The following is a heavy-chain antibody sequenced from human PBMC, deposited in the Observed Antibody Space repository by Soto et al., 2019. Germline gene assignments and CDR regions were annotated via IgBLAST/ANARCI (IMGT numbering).Heavy chain of an antibody. Sequence: ASVKVSCNASGFTFTSSAVQWVRQARGQRLEWIGWIVVGSGNTNYAQKFQERVTITRDMSTSTAYMELSSLRSEDTAVYYCATGGHWIGYYGMDVWGQGTTVTVSS. D-gene: IGHD3-10*01. J-gene: IGHJ6*02. CDR2: IVVGSGNT. V-gene: IGHV1-58*01. CDR1: GFTFTSSA. CDR3: ATGGHWIGYYGMDV.